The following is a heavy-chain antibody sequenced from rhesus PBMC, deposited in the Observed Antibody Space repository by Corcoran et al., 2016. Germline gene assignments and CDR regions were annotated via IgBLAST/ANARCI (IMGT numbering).Heavy chain of an antibody. CDR2: ISGSGGST. Sequence: QLQLQESGPGLVKPSETLSLTCAVSGGSISSNYWSWIRQPPGQGLGGIGRISGSGGSTDYNPSLKSRVTISTDTSKNQFSLKLSSVTAADTAVYYCARDGYCSGGVCYAFDYWGQGVLVTVSS. CDR1: GGSISSNY. CDR3: ARDGYCSGGVCYAFDY. D-gene: IGHD2-8*01. V-gene: IGHV4-173*01. J-gene: IGHJ4*01.